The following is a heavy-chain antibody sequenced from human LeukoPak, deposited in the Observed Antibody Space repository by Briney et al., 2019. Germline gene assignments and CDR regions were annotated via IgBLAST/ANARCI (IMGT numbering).Heavy chain of an antibody. CDR3: ARGLMWPKGDWFDP. Sequence: GGSLSLSCAASGFTFSSYGMHWVRQAPGKGLEWVAVIWYDGSNKYYADSVKGRFTISRDNSKNTLYLQMNSLRAEDTAVYYCARGLMWPKGDWFDPWGQGTLVTVSS. V-gene: IGHV3-33*01. J-gene: IGHJ5*02. D-gene: IGHD2-8*01. CDR1: GFTFSSYG. CDR2: IWYDGSNK.